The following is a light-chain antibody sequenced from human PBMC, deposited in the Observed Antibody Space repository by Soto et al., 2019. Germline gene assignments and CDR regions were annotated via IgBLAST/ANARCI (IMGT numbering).Light chain of an antibody. V-gene: IGLV2-14*01. CDR3: SSYTSSSTDYV. CDR1: SSDVGGYNY. CDR2: DVS. J-gene: IGLJ1*01. Sequence: QPVLTQPASVSGSPGQSITISCTGTSSDVGGYNYVSWYQQHPGKAPKLMIYDVSNRPSGVSNRFSGSKSGNTASLTISGLQAEDEADYYCSSYTSSSTDYVFGTGTQLTVL.